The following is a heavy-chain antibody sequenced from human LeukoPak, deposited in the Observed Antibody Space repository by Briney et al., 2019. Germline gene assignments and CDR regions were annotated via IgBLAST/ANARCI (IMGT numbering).Heavy chain of an antibody. Sequence: GGSLRLSRAASGFTFSNYWMSWVRQAPGKGLEWVANIKQDGSERYYVDSVKGRFTISRDNAKNSLYLQMNSLRAEDTAVYYRGPDPRYGPPDYWGQGTLVTVSS. V-gene: IGHV3-7*01. CDR2: IKQDGSER. CDR3: GPDPRYGPPDY. CDR1: GFTFSNYW. J-gene: IGHJ4*02. D-gene: IGHD3-9*01.